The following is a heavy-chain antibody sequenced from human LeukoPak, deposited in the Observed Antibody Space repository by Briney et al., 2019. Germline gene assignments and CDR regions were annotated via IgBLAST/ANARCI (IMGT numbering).Heavy chain of an antibody. Sequence: GGSLRLSCAVSGFTFIDYTMSWVRQAPGKGLEWISYISSSSTTIYYADSVKGRITISRDNAKNSLYLQMNSLRVEDTAVYYCARDHFDYRLDYWGQGTLVTVSS. CDR1: GFTFIDYT. CDR2: ISSSSTTI. V-gene: IGHV3-48*04. J-gene: IGHJ4*02. CDR3: ARDHFDYRLDY. D-gene: IGHD4-11*01.